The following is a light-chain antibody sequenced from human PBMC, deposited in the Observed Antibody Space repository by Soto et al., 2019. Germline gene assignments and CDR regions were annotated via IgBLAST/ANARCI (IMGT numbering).Light chain of an antibody. CDR2: AAS. CDR1: QTIMTY. Sequence: IQITQSPSSMSASVGDDATITCRASQTIMTYLNWYQLKPGKPPRLLIYAASSLQSGVPSRFSGRGSGTDFTLTISSLQTEDFATYACQQSYNSPQTVGQGTKGDIK. V-gene: IGKV1-39*01. CDR3: QQSYNSPQT. J-gene: IGKJ1*01.